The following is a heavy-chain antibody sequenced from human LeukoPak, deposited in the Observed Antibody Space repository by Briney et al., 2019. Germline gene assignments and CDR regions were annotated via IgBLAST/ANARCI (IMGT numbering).Heavy chain of an antibody. Sequence: GGSLRLSCAASGFTFSAYSMNWVRQAPGKGLEWVSYISTTSSAIYYADSLRGRFTISRDNAKNSLHLQMNSLRAEDTAVYYCARARQGSGYDSSDYWGQGTLVTVSS. J-gene: IGHJ4*02. CDR1: GFTFSAYS. CDR2: ISTTSSAI. V-gene: IGHV3-21*05. CDR3: ARARQGSGYDSSDY. D-gene: IGHD5-12*01.